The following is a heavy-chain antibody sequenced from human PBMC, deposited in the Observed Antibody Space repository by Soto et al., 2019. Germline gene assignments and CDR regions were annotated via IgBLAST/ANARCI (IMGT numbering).Heavy chain of an antibody. J-gene: IGHJ4*02. Sequence: QVQLVQSGAEVKKPGSSVKVSCKASGGIFSTYAISWLRQAPGQGLEWMGGIIPLFGTPNYAQRFQGRVTITADESTSTASMDLSRLRYEDTAVYYCARDRDDYGSGNYYNRIDFWGQGTLVTVSS. V-gene: IGHV1-69*01. CDR1: GGIFSTYA. D-gene: IGHD3-10*01. CDR3: ARDRDDYGSGNYYNRIDF. CDR2: IIPLFGTP.